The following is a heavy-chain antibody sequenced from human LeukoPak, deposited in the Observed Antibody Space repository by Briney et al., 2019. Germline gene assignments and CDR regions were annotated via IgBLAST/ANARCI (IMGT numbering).Heavy chain of an antibody. CDR3: AGGGGGYTLYSFDY. Sequence: ASQTLSLTCSVSGASIRSGDHHWSWLRQSPGKGLEWIGYIYFSGSRSSNPSLRSRLTISVDTSKNQFSLKLNSVTAADTAFYSGAGGGGGYTLYSFDYWGQGTLVTVSS. CDR1: GASIRSGDHH. CDR2: IYFSGSR. V-gene: IGHV4-30-4*08. J-gene: IGHJ4*02. D-gene: IGHD3-22*01.